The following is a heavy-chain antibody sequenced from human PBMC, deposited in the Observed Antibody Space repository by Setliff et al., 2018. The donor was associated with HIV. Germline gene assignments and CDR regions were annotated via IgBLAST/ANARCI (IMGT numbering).Heavy chain of an antibody. Sequence: ASVKVSCKASGGTFSSYAISWVRQAPGQGLEWMGWINPGNGNTKYSHKFQGRVTITKDTSASTAYMELSSLTSEDTAVYYCARESSSGYRYFDYWGQGTLVTVSS. D-gene: IGHD3-22*01. CDR2: INPGNGNT. CDR3: ARESSSGYRYFDY. V-gene: IGHV1-3*01. J-gene: IGHJ4*02. CDR1: GGTFSSYA.